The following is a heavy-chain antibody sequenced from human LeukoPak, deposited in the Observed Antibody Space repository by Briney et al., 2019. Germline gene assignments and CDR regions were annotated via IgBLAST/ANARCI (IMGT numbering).Heavy chain of an antibody. CDR3: AREAGMATGGDDAFDI. J-gene: IGHJ3*02. V-gene: IGHV1-69*01. Sequence: SVKVSCKASGGTFSSYAISWVRQAPGQGLEWMGGIIPIFGTANYAQKFQGRVTITADESTSTAYMELSSLRSEDTAVYYCAREAGMATGGDDAFDIWGQGTMVTVSS. CDR2: IIPIFGTA. CDR1: GGTFSSYA. D-gene: IGHD5-24*01.